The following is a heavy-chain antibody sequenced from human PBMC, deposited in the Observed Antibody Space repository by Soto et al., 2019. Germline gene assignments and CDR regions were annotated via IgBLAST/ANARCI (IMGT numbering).Heavy chain of an antibody. J-gene: IGHJ6*03. V-gene: IGHV3-33*01. Sequence: PGGSLRLSCAASGFTFSSYGMHWVRQAPGKGLEWVAVIWYDGSNKYYADSVKGRFTISRDNSKNTLYLQMNSLRAEDTAVYYCARSYDYGPQRGYYYYMEVWGKGTTVTVSS. CDR2: IWYDGSNK. D-gene: IGHD4-17*01. CDR3: ARSYDYGPQRGYYYYMEV. CDR1: GFTFSSYG.